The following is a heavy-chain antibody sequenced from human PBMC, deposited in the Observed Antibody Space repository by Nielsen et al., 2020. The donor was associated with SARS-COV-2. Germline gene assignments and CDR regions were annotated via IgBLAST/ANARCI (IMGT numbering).Heavy chain of an antibody. Sequence: GESLKISCAASGFTFSSYSMNWVRQAPGKGLEWVSSISSSSSYIYYADSVKGRFTISRDNAKNSLYLQMNSLRAEDTAVYYCARSSNRQWLSDFGSQGTLVTVSS. V-gene: IGHV3-21*04. J-gene: IGHJ4*02. CDR2: ISSSSSYI. CDR1: GFTFSSYS. CDR3: ARSSNRQWLSDF. D-gene: IGHD6-19*01.